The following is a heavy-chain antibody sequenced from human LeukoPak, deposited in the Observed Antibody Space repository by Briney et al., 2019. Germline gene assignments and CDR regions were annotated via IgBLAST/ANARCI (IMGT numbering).Heavy chain of an antibody. CDR2: INPNSGGT. J-gene: IGHJ4*02. Sequence: ASVKVSCKASGYTFTGYYMHWVRQAPGQGLEWMGWINPNSGGTNYAQKFQGRVTMTRDTSISTAYMELSRLRSDDTAVYYCARDNHSSGLSVWFDYWGQGTLATVSS. CDR1: GYTFTGYY. V-gene: IGHV1-2*02. D-gene: IGHD6-19*01. CDR3: ARDNHSSGLSVWFDY.